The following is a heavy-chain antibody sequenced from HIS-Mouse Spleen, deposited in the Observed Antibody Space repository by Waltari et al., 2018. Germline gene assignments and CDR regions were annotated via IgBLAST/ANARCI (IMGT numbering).Heavy chain of an antibody. CDR2: IDWDDDK. V-gene: IGHV2-70*15. CDR3: ARIAEGYSSGWYAFDY. CDR1: GFALSTSGMC. D-gene: IGHD6-19*01. J-gene: IGHJ4*02. Sequence: QVTLRESGPALVKPTQTLTLTCTFSGFALSTSGMCVSWIRQLPGTALEWLARIDWDDDKYYSTSLKTRLTISKDTSKNQVVLTMTNMDPVDTATYYCARIAEGYSSGWYAFDYWGQGTLVTVSS.